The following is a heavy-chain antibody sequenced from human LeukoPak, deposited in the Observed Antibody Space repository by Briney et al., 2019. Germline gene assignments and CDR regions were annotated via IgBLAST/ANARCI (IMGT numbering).Heavy chain of an antibody. CDR1: GFTFDDHG. J-gene: IGHJ4*02. CDR2: INWNGGST. CDR3: ASSSSGLEY. D-gene: IGHD3-22*01. V-gene: IGHV3-20*04. Sequence: GGSLRLSCAASGFTFDDHGMSWVRQAPGKGLEWVSGINWNGGSTGYADSVKGRFTISRDNAKNSLYLQMNSLRDEDTAVYYCASSSSGLEYWGQGTLVTVSP.